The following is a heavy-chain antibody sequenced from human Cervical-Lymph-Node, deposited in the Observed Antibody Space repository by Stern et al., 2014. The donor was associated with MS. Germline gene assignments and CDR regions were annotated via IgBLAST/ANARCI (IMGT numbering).Heavy chain of an antibody. Sequence: VQLVESGAEVKKPGSSVKVSCKASGGTFSSYAISWVRQAPGQGLEWMGRIIPILGIANYAPKFQGRVTITADKSTSTAYMELSSLRSEDTAVYYCARAAYSSGWYLGFDYWGQGTLVTVSS. CDR1: GGTFSSYA. D-gene: IGHD6-19*01. CDR2: IIPILGIA. V-gene: IGHV1-69*09. J-gene: IGHJ4*02. CDR3: ARAAYSSGWYLGFDY.